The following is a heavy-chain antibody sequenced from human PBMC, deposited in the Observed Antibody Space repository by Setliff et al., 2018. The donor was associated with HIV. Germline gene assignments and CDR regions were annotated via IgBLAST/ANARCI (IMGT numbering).Heavy chain of an antibody. CDR2: TYYGGSTDYN. Sequence: LSLTCTVSGVSIRTYYWSWVRQVPGKGLEWIGDTYYGGSTDYNKYNPSLKGRVTISVDIYRKQLSLNLRSVTAADTAVYYCARDFRYDTSGSLTGYGLDVWGQGTTVIVSS. CDR3: ARDFRYDTSGSLTGYGLDV. J-gene: IGHJ6*02. D-gene: IGHD3-22*01. CDR1: GVSIRTYY. V-gene: IGHV4-59*01.